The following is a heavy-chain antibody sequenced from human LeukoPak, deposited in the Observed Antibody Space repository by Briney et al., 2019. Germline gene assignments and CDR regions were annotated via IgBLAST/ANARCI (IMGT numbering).Heavy chain of an antibody. Sequence: GGSLRLSCAASGFTFSSYEMNWVRQAPGKGLEWVSYISSSGSTIYYADSVKGRFTTSRDNAKNSLYLQMNSLRAEDTAVYYCASSDSGWFDYWGQGTLVTVSS. CDR1: GFTFSSYE. V-gene: IGHV3-48*03. D-gene: IGHD6-19*01. CDR2: ISSSGSTI. CDR3: ASSDSGWFDY. J-gene: IGHJ4*02.